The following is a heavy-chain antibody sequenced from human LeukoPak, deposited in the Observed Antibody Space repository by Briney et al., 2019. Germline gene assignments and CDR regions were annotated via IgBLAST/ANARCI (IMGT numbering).Heavy chain of an antibody. CDR3: ARQPGAGWFDP. CDR2: INPGYSDT. D-gene: IGHD7-27*01. CDR1: GYSFISSW. J-gene: IGHJ5*02. Sequence: GESLKISCQASGYSFISSWIGWARQMPGKGLEWMAIINPGYSDTRYSPSFQGQVTISADKSISTVYLQWGCLKASDTAMYYCARQPGAGWFDPWGQGTLVTVSS. V-gene: IGHV5-51*01.